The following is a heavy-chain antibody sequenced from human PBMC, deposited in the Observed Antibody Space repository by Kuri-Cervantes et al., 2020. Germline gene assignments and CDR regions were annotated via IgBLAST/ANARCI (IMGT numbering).Heavy chain of an antibody. CDR1: GGSISSGSYS. J-gene: IGHJ6*02. V-gene: IGHV4-39*07. CDR2: IYYSGST. D-gene: IGHD6-13*01. Sequence: SETLSLTCTVSGGSISSGSYSWGWIRQPPGKGLESIGTIYYSGSTYYNPSLKSRVTISVDTSKNQFSLKLSSVTAADTAVYYCARVSRTGSSWYKVSYYYGMGVWGQGTTVTVSS. CDR3: ARVSRTGSSWYKVSYYYGMGV.